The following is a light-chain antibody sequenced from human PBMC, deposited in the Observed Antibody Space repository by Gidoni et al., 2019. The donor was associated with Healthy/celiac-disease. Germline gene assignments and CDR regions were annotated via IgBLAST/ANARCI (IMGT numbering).Light chain of an antibody. V-gene: IGKV1-12*01. CDR2: AAS. CDR3: QQANSFPLT. CDR1: QGISRW. Sequence: DIQMPQSPSSVSASVGDKVTITCRASQGISRWLAWYQQKPGKAPNLLIYAASSLQSGVPSRFSGSGSGTDFTLTISSLQPEDFATYYCQQANSFPLTFGQGTRLEIK. J-gene: IGKJ5*01.